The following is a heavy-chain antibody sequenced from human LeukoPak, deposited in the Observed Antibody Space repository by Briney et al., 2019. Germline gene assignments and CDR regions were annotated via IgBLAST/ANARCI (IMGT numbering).Heavy chain of an antibody. Sequence: GESLKISCKGSGYIFTDYWIAWVRQMPGKGLEWMGIIHPRDSDTRYSPSFQGHVTISADRSITTAYLQWSRLKASDTAMYYCTRPNTSGPFDYWGQGTLVTVSS. CDR1: GYIFTDYW. J-gene: IGHJ4*02. V-gene: IGHV5-51*01. CDR2: IHPRDSDT. CDR3: TRPNTSGPFDY. D-gene: IGHD6-19*01.